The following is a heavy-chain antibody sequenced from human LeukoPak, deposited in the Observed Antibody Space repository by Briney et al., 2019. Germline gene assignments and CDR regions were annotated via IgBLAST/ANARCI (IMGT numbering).Heavy chain of an antibody. CDR3: AKDSSGGSYYFDY. V-gene: IGHV3-30*18. J-gene: IGHJ4*02. D-gene: IGHD1-26*01. CDR2: ISYDGSNK. CDR1: GFSFSSYG. Sequence: PGGSLRLSCAASGFSFSSYGLHWVRQAPGKGLEWVAVISYDGSNKYYADSVRGRFTISRDNSKNTLYLQMNSLRAEDTAVYYCAKDSSGGSYYFDYWGQGTLATVSS.